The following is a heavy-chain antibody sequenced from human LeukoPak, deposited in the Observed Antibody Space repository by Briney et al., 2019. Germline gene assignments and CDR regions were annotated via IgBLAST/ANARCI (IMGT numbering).Heavy chain of an antibody. D-gene: IGHD3-10*01. CDR1: GFTLNSYS. CDR2: ISGSSTTI. J-gene: IGHJ6*02. CDR3: ASLLTPYHGSGGGGMDV. Sequence: GGSLRLSCAVSGFTLNSYSMNWVRQAPGKGLEWVSYISGSSTTIYYADPVKGRFTVSRDNAKNSLYLQMNSLRDEDTAVYSCASLLTPYHGSGGGGMDVWGQGTTVTVSS. V-gene: IGHV3-48*02.